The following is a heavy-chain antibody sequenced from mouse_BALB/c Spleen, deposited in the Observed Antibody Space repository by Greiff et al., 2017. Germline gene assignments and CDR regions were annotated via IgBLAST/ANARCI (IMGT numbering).Heavy chain of an antibody. CDR3: TRDRGSSYGNAMDY. CDR2: ISSGGSYT. V-gene: IGHV5-6-4*01. D-gene: IGHD1-1*01. Sequence: EVMLVESGGGLVKPGGSLKLSCAASGFTFSSYTMSWVRQTPEKRLEWVATISSGGSYTYYPDSVKGRFTISRDNAKNTLYLQMSSLKSEDTAMYYCTRDRGSSYGNAMDYWGQGTSVTVSS. CDR1: GFTFSSYT. J-gene: IGHJ4*01.